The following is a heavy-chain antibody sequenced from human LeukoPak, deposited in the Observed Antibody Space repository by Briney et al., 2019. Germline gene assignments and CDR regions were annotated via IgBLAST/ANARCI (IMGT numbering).Heavy chain of an antibody. D-gene: IGHD1-1*01. CDR1: GVTLSSYA. CDR3: AICVGTTRTTCDYYYYTYV. J-gene: IGHJ6*03. Sequence: SVKVSCKASGVTLSSYAISWVRQAPGQGLEWMGGIIPIFGTANYAQKFQGRVTITTDESTSTAYMELSSLRSEDTAVYYCAICVGTTRTTCDYYYYTYVWGKGATGTLSS. V-gene: IGHV1-69*05. CDR2: IIPIFGTA.